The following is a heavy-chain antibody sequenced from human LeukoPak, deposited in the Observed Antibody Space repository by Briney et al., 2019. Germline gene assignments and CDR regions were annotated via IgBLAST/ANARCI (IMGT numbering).Heavy chain of an antibody. CDR3: ARDRGSYGFDP. D-gene: IGHD1-26*01. Sequence: SETLSLTCTVSGGSISSSGYYWGWIRQPPGKGLEWIGSIYYSGSTYYNPSLKSRVTISVDTSKNQFSLKLSSVTAADTAVYYCARDRGSYGFDPWGQGTLVTVSS. CDR1: GGSISSSGYY. V-gene: IGHV4-39*07. J-gene: IGHJ5*02. CDR2: IYYSGST.